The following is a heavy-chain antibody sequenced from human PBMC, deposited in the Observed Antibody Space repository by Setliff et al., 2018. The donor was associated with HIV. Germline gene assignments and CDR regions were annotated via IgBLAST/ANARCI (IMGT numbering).Heavy chain of an antibody. CDR3: ARLSDTAMASFDS. CDR1: GDSISSSIYY. J-gene: IGHJ4*02. Sequence: SETLSLTCTVSGDSISSSIYYWGWVRQPPGKGLEWIGGIYYTGSTNYSPSLKSRVTISPGTSKNQFSLKLTSVTAADTAVYYCARLSDTAMASFDSWGQGILVTVSS. CDR2: IYYTGST. V-gene: IGHV4-39*07. D-gene: IGHD5-18*01.